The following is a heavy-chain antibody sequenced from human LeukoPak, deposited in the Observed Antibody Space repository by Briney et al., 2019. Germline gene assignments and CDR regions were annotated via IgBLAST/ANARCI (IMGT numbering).Heavy chain of an antibody. CDR2: ISYDGSNK. V-gene: IGHV3-30*03. J-gene: IGHJ4*02. D-gene: IGHD6-6*01. CDR1: GFTFSSYG. Sequence: PGGSLRLSCAASGFTFSSYGMHWVRQAPGKGLEWVAVISYDGSNKYYADSVKGRFTISRDNSKNTLYLQMNSLRAEDTAVYYCARDLRLAARPIDYWGQGTLVTVSS. CDR3: ARDLRLAARPIDY.